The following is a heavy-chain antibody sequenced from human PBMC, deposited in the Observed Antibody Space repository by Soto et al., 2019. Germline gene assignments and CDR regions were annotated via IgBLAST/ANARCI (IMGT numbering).Heavy chain of an antibody. CDR1: EFTFSSYA. V-gene: IGHV3-23*01. J-gene: IGHJ4*02. D-gene: IGHD3-9*01. Sequence: GGSLRLSCAASEFTFSSYAMSWVRQAPGKGLEWVSAISGSGGSTYYADSVKGRFTISRDNAKNTVYLQMNSLRAEDTVVYYCAKDVLTQATGFDYWGQGTLVTVSS. CDR3: AKDVLTQATGFDY. CDR2: ISGSGGST.